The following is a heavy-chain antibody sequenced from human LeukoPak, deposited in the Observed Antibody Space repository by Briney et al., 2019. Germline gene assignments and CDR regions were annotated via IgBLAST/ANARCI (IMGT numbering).Heavy chain of an antibody. CDR3: AQQVGYCSSGNCYFTY. V-gene: IGHV3-23*01. D-gene: IGHD2-15*01. J-gene: IGHJ1*01. CDR1: GFSFKSYA. Sequence: SGGSLRLSCAASGFSFKSYAMSWVRQAPGEGLEWVSAINNDGDSTYPADSVKGRFTVSRDNSKNTLYLQMNSLRAEDAAVYYCAQQVGYCSSGNCYFTYWGQGTLVTVSS. CDR2: INNDGDST.